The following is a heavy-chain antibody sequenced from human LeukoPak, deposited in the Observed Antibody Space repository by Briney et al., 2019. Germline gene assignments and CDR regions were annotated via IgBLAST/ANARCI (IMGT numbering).Heavy chain of an antibody. Sequence: SETLSLTCAVYGGSLSGYYWSWIRQPPGKGLEWIGEINHSGATNYNPSLKSRVTIAVDTSKNQFSLRLSSVTAADAAMYYCARGIYGVYYFDYWGQGALVTVSS. J-gene: IGHJ4*02. V-gene: IGHV4-34*01. CDR2: INHSGAT. D-gene: IGHD4-17*01. CDR1: GGSLSGYY. CDR3: ARGIYGVYYFDY.